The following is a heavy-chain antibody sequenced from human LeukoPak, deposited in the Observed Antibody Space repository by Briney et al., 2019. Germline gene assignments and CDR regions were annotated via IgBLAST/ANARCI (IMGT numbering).Heavy chain of an antibody. CDR2: MYYSGST. D-gene: IGHD3-16*02. Sequence: SETLSLTCSVSGGSISSDSFYWGWIRQPPGKGLEWIGSMYYSGSTYYNPSLKSRVTISVDTSKNQFSLKLGSVTAADTAVYYCARALVTFGGVIVDYWGQGTLVTVSS. CDR1: GGSISSDSFY. J-gene: IGHJ4*02. V-gene: IGHV4-39*07. CDR3: ARALVTFGGVIVDY.